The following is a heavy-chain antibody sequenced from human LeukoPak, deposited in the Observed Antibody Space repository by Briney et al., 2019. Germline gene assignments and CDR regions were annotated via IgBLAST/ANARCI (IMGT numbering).Heavy chain of an antibody. J-gene: IGHJ4*02. CDR3: ARDDGYNYPDY. V-gene: IGHV3-74*01. D-gene: IGHD5-24*01. CDR2: INSDGSST. CDR1: GFTFSSYW. Sequence: GGSLTLSCAPSGFTFSSYWMHWVRQAPGKGLVWVSRINSDGSSTSYADSVKGRFTISRDNAKNTLYLQMNSLRAEDTAVYYCARDDGYNYPDYWGQGTLVTVSS.